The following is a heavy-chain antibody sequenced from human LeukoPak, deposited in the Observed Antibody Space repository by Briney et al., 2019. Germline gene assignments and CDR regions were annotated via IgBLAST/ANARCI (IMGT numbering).Heavy chain of an antibody. Sequence: SETLSLTCAVYGGSFSGYYWSWIRQPPGKGLEWIGEINHSGSTNYNPSLKSRVAISVDTSKNQFSLKLSSVTAADTAVYYCARVSWWYYFDYWGQGTLVTVSS. J-gene: IGHJ4*02. V-gene: IGHV4-34*01. CDR1: GGSFSGYY. CDR2: INHSGST. CDR3: ARVSWWYYFDY. D-gene: IGHD2-8*02.